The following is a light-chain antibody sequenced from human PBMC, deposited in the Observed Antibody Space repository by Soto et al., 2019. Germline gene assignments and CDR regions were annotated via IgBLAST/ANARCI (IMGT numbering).Light chain of an antibody. Sequence: DIQMTQSPSTLSGSAGERVTITCRASQTISSWLAWYQQKPGKAPKLLIYNASTLKSGVPSRFSGSGSGTEFTPTSSSLQPDDFAAYYCQHYHSYSEAFGQGTKVDIK. V-gene: IGKV1-5*03. CDR1: QTISSW. J-gene: IGKJ1*01. CDR3: QHYHSYSEA. CDR2: NAS.